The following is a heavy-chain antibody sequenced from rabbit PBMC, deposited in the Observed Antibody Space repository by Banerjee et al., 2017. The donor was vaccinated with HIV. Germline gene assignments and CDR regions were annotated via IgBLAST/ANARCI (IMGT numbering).Heavy chain of an antibody. D-gene: IGHD6-1*01. V-gene: IGHV1S43*01. CDR2: IYTVTGFT. CDR1: GFDFSSYY. J-gene: IGHJ4*01. CDR3: ARAGYVDYGHAASYYYLAL. Sequence: QEQLKETGGGLVQPGGSLTLSCKASGFDFSSYYMSWVRQAPGKGLELITCIYTVTGFTWYASWAKGRFTITRSTSLNTVDLKMTSLTAADTATYFCARAGYVDYGHAASYYYLALWGPGTLVTVS.